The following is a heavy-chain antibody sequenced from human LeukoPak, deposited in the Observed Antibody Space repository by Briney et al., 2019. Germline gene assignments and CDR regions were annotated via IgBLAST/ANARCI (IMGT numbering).Heavy chain of an antibody. CDR3: ARLDARGSSLIDC. CDR2: ISTSGTTI. Sequence: PGGSLRLSCAASGFTFSGHEMNWVRQAPGKGLEWVSYISTSGTTIYYADSVKGRFTIFRDNAKNSLYLQMNSLRAEDTAVYYCARLDARGSSLIDCWGQGTLVTVSS. V-gene: IGHV3-48*03. D-gene: IGHD1-26*01. CDR1: GFTFSGHE. J-gene: IGHJ4*02.